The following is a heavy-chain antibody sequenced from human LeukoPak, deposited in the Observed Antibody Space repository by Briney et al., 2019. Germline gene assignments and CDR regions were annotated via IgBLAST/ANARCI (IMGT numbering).Heavy chain of an antibody. J-gene: IGHJ4*02. D-gene: IGHD1-26*01. CDR3: ARDGGRQNEGYFDY. V-gene: IGHV1-46*01. CDR2: INPSGGST. Sequence: ASVKVSCKASGYTFTSDDMHWVRQAPGQGLEWMGIINPSGGSTSYAQKFQGRVTMTRDMSTSTVYMELSSLRSEDTAVYYCARDGGRQNEGYFDYWGQGTLVTVSS. CDR1: GYTFTSDD.